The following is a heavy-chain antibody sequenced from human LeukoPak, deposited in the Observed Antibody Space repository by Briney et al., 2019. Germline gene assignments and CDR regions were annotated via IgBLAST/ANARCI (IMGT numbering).Heavy chain of an antibody. D-gene: IGHD6-13*01. CDR2: MNPNSGNT. Sequence: GASVKVSCKASGYTFTSYDINWVRQATGQGLEWMGWMNPNSGNTGYAQKFQGRATMTRNTSISTAYMELSSLRSEDTAVYYCAAAGTNYYGMDVWGQGTTVTVSS. CDR3: AAAGTNYYGMDV. CDR1: GYTFTSYD. J-gene: IGHJ6*02. V-gene: IGHV1-8*01.